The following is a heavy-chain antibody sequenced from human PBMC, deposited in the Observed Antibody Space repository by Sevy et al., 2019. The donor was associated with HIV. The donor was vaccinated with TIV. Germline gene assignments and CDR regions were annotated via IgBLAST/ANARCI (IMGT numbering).Heavy chain of an antibody. V-gene: IGHV3-23*01. D-gene: IGHD3-22*01. CDR1: GFTFTEFV. J-gene: IGHJ4*02. CDR2: INSGGGST. CDR3: AKDVGGGYYDSSGYSDH. Sequence: GGSLRLSCAASGFTFTEFVMSWVRQAPGKGLEWVSTINSGGGSTYYADSVKGRFTISRDNSQDTLDLQRNSLRAEDTAVYYCAKDVGGGYYDSSGYSDHWGQGTLVTVSS.